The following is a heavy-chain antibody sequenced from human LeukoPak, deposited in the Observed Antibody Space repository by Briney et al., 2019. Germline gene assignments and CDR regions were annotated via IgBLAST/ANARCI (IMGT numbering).Heavy chain of an antibody. V-gene: IGHV4-59*08. Sequence: PSETLSLTCTVSGGSISSYYWSWIRQPPGKGLEWIGYIYHSGSSNYNPSLKSRVTISVDTSKNQFFLKLSSVTAADTAVYYCARLSATVTTFVDYWGQGTLVTVSS. CDR3: ARLSATVTTFVDY. CDR1: GGSISSYY. J-gene: IGHJ4*02. D-gene: IGHD4-17*01. CDR2: IYHSGSS.